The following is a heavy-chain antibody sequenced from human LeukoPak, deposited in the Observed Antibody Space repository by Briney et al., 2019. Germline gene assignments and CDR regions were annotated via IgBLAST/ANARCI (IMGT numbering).Heavy chain of an antibody. V-gene: IGHV1-8*01. CDR1: GYTFTSYD. Sequence: GASVTVSCKASGYTFTSYDINWVRQAPGQGGEWMGWMNPNSGNTDYAQKLQGRVTITRNTSISTAYMELSSLRSEDTAVYYCARVRAVAGEFDYWGQGTLVTVSS. D-gene: IGHD6-19*01. J-gene: IGHJ4*02. CDR3: ARVRAVAGEFDY. CDR2: MNPNSGNT.